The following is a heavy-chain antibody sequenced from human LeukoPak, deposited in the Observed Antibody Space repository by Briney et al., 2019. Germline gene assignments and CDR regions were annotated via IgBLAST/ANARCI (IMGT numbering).Heavy chain of an antibody. CDR3: ARGGVRPGLWFDP. J-gene: IGHJ5*02. Sequence: ASVKVSCKASGYTFTGYYLHWVRQAPGQGLEWMGWISPNSGATNHAQKFQGRVTMTRDTSISTAYMEVSRLRSDDTAVYYCARGGVRPGLWFDPWGQGTLVTVSS. V-gene: IGHV1-2*02. D-gene: IGHD3-10*02. CDR1: GYTFTGYY. CDR2: ISPNSGAT.